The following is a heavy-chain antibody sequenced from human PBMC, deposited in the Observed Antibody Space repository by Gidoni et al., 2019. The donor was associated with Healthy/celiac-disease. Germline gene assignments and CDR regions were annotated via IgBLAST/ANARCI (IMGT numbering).Heavy chain of an antibody. D-gene: IGHD2-15*01. CDR2: YYSGST. V-gene: IGHV4-39*01. Sequence: YYSGSTYYNPSLKSRVTISVDTSKNQFSLKLSSVTAADTAVYYCATPIVVVVAATHPPLMDVWGQGTTVTVSS. J-gene: IGHJ6*02. CDR3: ATPIVVVVAATHPPLMDV.